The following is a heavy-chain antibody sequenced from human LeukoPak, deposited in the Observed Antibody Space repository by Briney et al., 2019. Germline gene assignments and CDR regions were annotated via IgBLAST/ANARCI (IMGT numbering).Heavy chain of an antibody. CDR3: ARDSAFWLGGAFDI. D-gene: IGHD3-9*01. CDR2: VHSNGDT. CDR1: GGSISDYY. Sequence: PSETLSLTCIISGGSISDYYWGWIRQPPGKGLEWIGYVHSNGDTDYNPSLRSRLTILLDTSKKDFSLKLSSVTAADTAVYYCARDSAFWLGGAFDIWGQGTMVTVSS. J-gene: IGHJ3*02. V-gene: IGHV4-59*12.